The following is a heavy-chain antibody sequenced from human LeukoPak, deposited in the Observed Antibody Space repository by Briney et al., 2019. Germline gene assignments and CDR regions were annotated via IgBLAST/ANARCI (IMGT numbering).Heavy chain of an antibody. CDR2: ISSSSYI. J-gene: IGHJ4*02. CDR3: ARDRPRIAAAVDC. CDR1: GFTFSSYS. V-gene: IGHV3-21*01. D-gene: IGHD6-13*01. Sequence: GGSLRLSCAASGFTFSSYSMTWVRQAPGKGLEWVSSISSSSYIYYADSVKGRFTISRDNAKNSLYLQMNSLRAEDTAVYYCARDRPRIAAAVDCWGQGTLVTVSS.